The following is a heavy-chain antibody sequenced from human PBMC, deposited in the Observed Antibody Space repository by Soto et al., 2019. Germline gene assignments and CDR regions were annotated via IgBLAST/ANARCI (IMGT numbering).Heavy chain of an antibody. CDR3: ARGPPAITIFGVALNWFDP. D-gene: IGHD3-3*01. J-gene: IGHJ5*02. CDR1: GYTFTIYD. Sequence: ASVKPSCTASGYTFTIYDINWVRQATGQGLDWMGWLNPNSGNTGYAQKFQGRVTMTRNTSISTAYMELSSLRSEDTAVYYCARGPPAITIFGVALNWFDPWGQGTLVTVSS. CDR2: LNPNSGNT. V-gene: IGHV1-8*01.